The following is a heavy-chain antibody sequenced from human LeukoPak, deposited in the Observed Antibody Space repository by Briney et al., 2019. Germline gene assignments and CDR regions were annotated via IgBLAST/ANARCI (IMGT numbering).Heavy chain of an antibody. Sequence: GESLKISCKGSGYSFTSYWISWVRQMPGKGLEWMGRIDRSDSYTNYSPSFQGNVTISADKSISTAYLQWSSVKASDTAMYYCARSTGIAVFDYWGQGTLVTVSS. CDR2: IDRSDSYT. CDR1: GYSFTSYW. V-gene: IGHV5-10-1*01. J-gene: IGHJ4*02. D-gene: IGHD6-13*01. CDR3: ARSTGIAVFDY.